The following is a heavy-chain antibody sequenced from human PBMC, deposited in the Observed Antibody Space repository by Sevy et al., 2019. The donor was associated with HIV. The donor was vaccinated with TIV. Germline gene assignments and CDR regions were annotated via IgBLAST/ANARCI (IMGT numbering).Heavy chain of an antibody. CDR1: GFTFSSYA. V-gene: IGHV3-30*04. D-gene: IGHD3-10*01. J-gene: IGHJ6*02. Sequence: GGSLRLSCAASGFTFSSYAMHWVRQAPGKGLEWVAVISYDGSNKYYADSVKGRFTISRDNSKNTLYLQMNSLRAEDTAVYYCARDTLWFGELYYYYYGMDVWGQGTTVTVSS. CDR2: ISYDGSNK. CDR3: ARDTLWFGELYYYYYGMDV.